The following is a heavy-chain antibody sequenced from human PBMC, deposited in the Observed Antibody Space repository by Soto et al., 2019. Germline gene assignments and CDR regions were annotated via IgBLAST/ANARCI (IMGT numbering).Heavy chain of an antibody. CDR3: ARDLHRIAARRNYYFDY. CDR2: INPNSGGT. J-gene: IGHJ4*02. CDR1: GYTFTGYY. V-gene: IGHV1-2*02. Sequence: QGQLVQSGAEVKKPGASVKVSCKASGYTFTGYYMHWVRQAPGQGLEWMGWINPNSGGTNYEQKVQGRVTITRDTSISPAYKELSRLRSHDTAVYYCARDLHRIAARRNYYFDYWGQGPLVTVSS. D-gene: IGHD6-6*01.